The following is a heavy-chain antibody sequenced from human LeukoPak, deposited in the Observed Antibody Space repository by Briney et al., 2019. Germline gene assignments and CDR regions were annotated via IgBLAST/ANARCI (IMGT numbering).Heavy chain of an antibody. CDR2: ISYIGSS. D-gene: IGHD3-22*01. CDR1: GGSITSSNSY. J-gene: IGHJ3*01. CDR3: ARDPGHYYYDGGGRQDAFDL. Sequence: SETLPLTCAVSGGSITSSNSYWGWIRQPPGKGLEWIGSISYIGSSHYNPSLRSRVTISVDTSKNHFSLKLRYVTAADTAVYYCARDPGHYYYDGGGRQDAFDLWGHGTMVTVSS. V-gene: IGHV4-39*07.